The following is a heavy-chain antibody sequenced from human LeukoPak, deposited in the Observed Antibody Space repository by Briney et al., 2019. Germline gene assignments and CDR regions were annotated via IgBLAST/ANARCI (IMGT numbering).Heavy chain of an antibody. CDR3: ARGPAGLPVGAFDI. CDR2: INPNSGGT. J-gene: IGHJ3*02. CDR1: GYTFTGYY. Sequence: GASVKVSCKASGYTFTGYYMHWVRQAPGQGLEWMGWINPNSGGTNYAQKLQGRVTMTTDTSTSTAYMELRSLRSDDTAVYYCARGPAGLPVGAFDIWGQGTMVTVSS. V-gene: IGHV1-2*02.